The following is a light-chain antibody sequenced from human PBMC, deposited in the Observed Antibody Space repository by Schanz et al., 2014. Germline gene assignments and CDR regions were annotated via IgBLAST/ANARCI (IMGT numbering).Light chain of an antibody. CDR1: SSNIGTNT. CDR2: SDN. CDR3: AAWDDSLSGSV. J-gene: IGLJ3*02. Sequence: QSVLTQPPSASGTPGQRVTMSCSGGSSNIGTNTVHWFQHLPGTAPKLLIYSDNQRPSGVPDRFSGSKSGFSASLAISGLQSEDEADYYCAAWDDSLSGSVFGGGTKLTVL. V-gene: IGLV1-44*01.